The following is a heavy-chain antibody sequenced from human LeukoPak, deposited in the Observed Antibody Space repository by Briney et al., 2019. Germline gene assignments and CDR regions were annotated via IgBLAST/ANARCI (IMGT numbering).Heavy chain of an antibody. CDR3: AREGQNRSSWYFDY. D-gene: IGHD6-13*01. Sequence: GGSLRLSCAASGFTFSSYEMNWVRQAPGKGLEWVSYISSSGITIYYADSVKGRFTISRDNAKNSLYLQMNSLRADDTAVYYCAREGQNRSSWYFDYWGQGTLVTVSS. V-gene: IGHV3-48*03. CDR1: GFTFSSYE. J-gene: IGHJ4*02. CDR2: ISSSGITI.